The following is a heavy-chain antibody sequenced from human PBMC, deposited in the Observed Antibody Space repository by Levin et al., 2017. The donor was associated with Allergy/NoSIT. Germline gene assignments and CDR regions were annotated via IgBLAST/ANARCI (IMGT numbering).Heavy chain of an antibody. CDR3: ARDEMVHEIQYYYGIDV. J-gene: IGHJ6*04. Sequence: SETLSLTCTVSGGSISTSSYYWGWIRQPPGKGLEWIGNIYFSGSTYYTPSLRSRVTISVDTSKNQFSLRLSSVTAADTAVYYCARDEMVHEIQYYYGIDVWGKGTTVTVSS. CDR1: GGSISTSSYY. V-gene: IGHV4-39*07. D-gene: IGHD2-8*01. CDR2: IYFSGST.